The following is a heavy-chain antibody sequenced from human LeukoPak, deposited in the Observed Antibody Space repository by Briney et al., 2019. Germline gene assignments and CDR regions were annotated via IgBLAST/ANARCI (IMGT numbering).Heavy chain of an antibody. CDR2: INPSGGST. V-gene: IGHV1-46*01. CDR3: ARDRRPTYYYDSSGYYWFDP. Sequence: ASVKVSCKASGYTFTSYYMHWVRQAPGQGLEWMGIINPSGGSTSYAQKFQGRVTMTRDMSTSTVYMELSSLRSEDTAVYYCARDRRPTYYYDSSGYYWFDPWGQGTLVTVSS. CDR1: GYTFTSYY. J-gene: IGHJ5*02. D-gene: IGHD3-22*01.